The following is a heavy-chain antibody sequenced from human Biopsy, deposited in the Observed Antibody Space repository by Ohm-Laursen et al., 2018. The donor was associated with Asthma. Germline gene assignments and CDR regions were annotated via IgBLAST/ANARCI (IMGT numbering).Heavy chain of an antibody. CDR2: IYYSGST. CDR3: SRNEIEDGIYFDN. Sequence: GTLSLTCTVSGVSISSDYWSWIRQPPGKGLEWIGHIYYSGSTNYQPSLKSRVTISVDTSKNQFSLKLSSVTAADTAVYFCSRNEIEDGIYFDNWGQGTLVTVSS. CDR1: GVSISSDY. J-gene: IGHJ4*02. D-gene: IGHD5-24*01. V-gene: IGHV4-59*01.